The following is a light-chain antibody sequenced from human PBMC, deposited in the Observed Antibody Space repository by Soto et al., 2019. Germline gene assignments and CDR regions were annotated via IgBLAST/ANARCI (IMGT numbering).Light chain of an antibody. CDR3: QQYNDWPRT. Sequence: EIVVTQSPATLSVSPGERATLSCRASQSVSSNLAWYQQKPGEAPRLLIYGASTRATGSPDRFSASGSATEFTLTISSLLSEDFAVYYCQQYNDWPRTFGQGTKVDIK. CDR2: GAS. V-gene: IGKV3-15*01. J-gene: IGKJ1*01. CDR1: QSVSSN.